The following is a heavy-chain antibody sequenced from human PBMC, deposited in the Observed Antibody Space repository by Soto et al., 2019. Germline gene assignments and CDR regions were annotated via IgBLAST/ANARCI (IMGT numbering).Heavy chain of an antibody. CDR2: ISGSGDST. V-gene: IGHV3-23*01. D-gene: IGHD3-10*01. J-gene: IGHJ4*02. CDR3: AKALYGGFTY. CDR1: GFTFSVYA. Sequence: EVRLLESGGGLVQPGGSLRLSCVASGFTFSVYAMSWVRQAPGKGLEWVSGISGSGDSTHYADSVKGRFTVSRDNSKSMLYLQTISLRSEDTAIYYCAKALYGGFTYWGQGTLVTVSS.